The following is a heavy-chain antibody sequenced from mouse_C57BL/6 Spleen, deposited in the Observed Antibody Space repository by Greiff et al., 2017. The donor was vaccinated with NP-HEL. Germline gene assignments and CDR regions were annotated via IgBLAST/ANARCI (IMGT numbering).Heavy chain of an antibody. V-gene: IGHV1-64*01. CDR2: IHPNSGST. CDR3: ARSTYYGSSYVDY. CDR1: GYTFTSYW. Sequence: QVQLQQSGAELVKPGASVKLSCKASGYTFTSYWMHWVKQRPGQGLEWIGMIHPNSGSTNYNEKFKSKATLTVDKSSSTAYMQLSSLTSEDSAVYYCARSTYYGSSYVDYWGQGTTLTVSS. J-gene: IGHJ2*01. D-gene: IGHD1-1*01.